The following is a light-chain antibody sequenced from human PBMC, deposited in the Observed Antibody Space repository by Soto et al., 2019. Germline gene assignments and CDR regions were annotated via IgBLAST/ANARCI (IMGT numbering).Light chain of an antibody. J-gene: IGLJ2*01. CDR1: SSDVGGYNY. CDR2: EVS. V-gene: IGLV2-8*01. CDR3: SSYGGGNTVV. Sequence: QSALTQPPSASGSPGQSVTISCAGTSSDVGGYNYVSWYQQHPGKAPKLMIYEVSKRPSGVPDRFSGSKSGNAASLTVSGLQAEDEADYYCSSYGGGNTVVFGGGTKRTVL.